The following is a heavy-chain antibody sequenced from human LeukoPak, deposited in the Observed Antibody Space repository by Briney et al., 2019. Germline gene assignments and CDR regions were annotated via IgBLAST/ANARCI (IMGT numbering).Heavy chain of an antibody. J-gene: IGHJ6*03. D-gene: IGHD4-17*01. CDR1: GGSISSYY. Sequence: SETLSLTCTVSGGSISSYYWSWIRQPAGKGLEWSGRIYISGSTNYNPSLKSRVTMSVDTSKNQFSLKLSSVTAADTAVYYCARGDGDYYYYYMDVWGKGTSVTVSS. V-gene: IGHV4-4*07. CDR2: IYISGST. CDR3: ARGDGDYYYYYMDV.